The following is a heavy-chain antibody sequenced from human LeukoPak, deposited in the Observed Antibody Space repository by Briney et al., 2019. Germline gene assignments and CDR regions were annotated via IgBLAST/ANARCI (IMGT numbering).Heavy chain of an antibody. CDR3: TRLPLEIVVAGRTIDY. D-gene: IGHD6-19*01. Sequence: PGGSLRLSCAASGFTVSTNYMSWVRQAPGKGLEWVGRIRSKANSYATAYAASVKGRFTISRDDSKNTAYLQMNSLKSEDTAVYYCTRLPLEIVVAGRTIDYWGQGTLVTVSS. V-gene: IGHV3-73*01. CDR1: GFTVSTNY. J-gene: IGHJ4*02. CDR2: IRSKANSYAT.